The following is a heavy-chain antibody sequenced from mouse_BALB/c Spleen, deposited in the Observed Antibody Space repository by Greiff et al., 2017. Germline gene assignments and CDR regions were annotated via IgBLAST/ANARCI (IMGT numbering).Heavy chain of an antibody. J-gene: IGHJ2*01. Sequence: EVKVVESGPELVKPGASVKISCKASGYSFTGYFMNWVKQSHGKSLEWIGRINPYNGDTFYNQKFKGKATLTVDKSSSTAHMELLSLTSEDSAVYYCGRYDYDYEYYFDYWGQGTTLTVSS. CDR1: GYSFTGYF. CDR2: INPYNGDT. CDR3: GRYDYDYEYYFDY. V-gene: IGHV1-37*01. D-gene: IGHD2-4*01.